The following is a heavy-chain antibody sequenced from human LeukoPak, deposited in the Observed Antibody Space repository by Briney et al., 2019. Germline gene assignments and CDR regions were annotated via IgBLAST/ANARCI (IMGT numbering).Heavy chain of an antibody. CDR2: ISGYNGHT. Sequence: ASVRVSCKASGYTFPDYGISWVRQAPGQGLEWVGWISGYNGHTNYAQKFQGRVTMTTDTSTSTVYMELRTLRSDDTAVYYCARDQNIPGRPDYWGQGTLVTVSS. CDR3: ARDQNIPGRPDY. J-gene: IGHJ4*02. V-gene: IGHV1-18*01. D-gene: IGHD6-6*01. CDR1: GYTFPDYG.